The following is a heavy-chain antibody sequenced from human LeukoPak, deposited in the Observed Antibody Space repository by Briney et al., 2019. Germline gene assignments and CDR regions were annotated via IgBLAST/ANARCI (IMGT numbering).Heavy chain of an antibody. CDR1: GYTFTGYY. CDR2: INPNSGGT. Sequence: ASVKVSCKASGYTFTGYYMHWVRQAPGQGLEWMGRINPNSGGTNYARKFQGRVTMTRDTSISTAYMELSRLRSDDTAVYYCARAGYSSGWYGSSFDYWGQGTLVTVSS. J-gene: IGHJ4*02. V-gene: IGHV1-2*06. CDR3: ARAGYSSGWYGSSFDY. D-gene: IGHD6-19*01.